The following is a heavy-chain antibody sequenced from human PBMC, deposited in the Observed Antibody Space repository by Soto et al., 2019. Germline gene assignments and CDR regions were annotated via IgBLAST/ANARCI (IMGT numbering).Heavy chain of an antibody. CDR3: ARGGGYDSFDY. J-gene: IGHJ4*02. V-gene: IGHV4-30-2*06. Sequence: QLQLQESGSGLVKTSETLSLTCTVSGASISYGGFSWSWIRQSPGQGLEWIGYISHLESTYFQPSFKSRLTMSIDRTRNQFSLKLSSVTAADMAGDCCARGGGYDSFDYWGQGVLVTVSS. CDR2: ISHLEST. D-gene: IGHD5-12*01. CDR1: GASISYGGFS.